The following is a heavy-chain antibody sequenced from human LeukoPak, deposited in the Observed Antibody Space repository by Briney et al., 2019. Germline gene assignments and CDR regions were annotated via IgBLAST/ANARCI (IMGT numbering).Heavy chain of an antibody. Sequence: GGSQRLSCAASGFTFSSYGMHRVRQAPGKGLEWVAFIRYDGSNKYYADSVKGRFTISRDNSKNTLYLQMNSLRAEDTAVYYCAKGAAAGTESDYWGQGTLVTVSS. D-gene: IGHD6-13*01. CDR3: AKGAAAGTESDY. CDR1: GFTFSSYG. CDR2: IRYDGSNK. V-gene: IGHV3-30*02. J-gene: IGHJ4*02.